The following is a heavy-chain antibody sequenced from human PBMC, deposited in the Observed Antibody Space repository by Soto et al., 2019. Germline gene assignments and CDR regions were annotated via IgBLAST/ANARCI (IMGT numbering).Heavy chain of an antibody. Sequence: QLQLVQSGSEVKKPGASVKVSCKTSGFTFTNYGFTWVRQAPGKGLEWMGWSSALNGFTNYAQDFQGRVTLTTVSSTNTAYMELRGLRFDDTAFYYCAATTSIAIGLRDWGKGTQVSVAS. D-gene: IGHD6-6*01. V-gene: IGHV1-18*01. CDR3: AATTSIAIGLRD. CDR2: SSALNGFT. J-gene: IGHJ4*02. CDR1: GFTFTNYG.